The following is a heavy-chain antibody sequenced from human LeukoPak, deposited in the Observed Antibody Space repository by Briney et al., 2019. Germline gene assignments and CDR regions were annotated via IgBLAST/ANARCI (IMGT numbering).Heavy chain of an antibody. CDR3: TRGGDRSSWYRAFDI. J-gene: IGHJ3*02. Sequence: GGSLRLSCAASGFTFNNHALHWVRQAPGKGLEWVAVMSYDGSKTYYADSVKGRFTISRDNSGNTLYLQMSGLRVEDTAVYYCTRGGDRSSWYRAFDIWGQGTMVTVSP. D-gene: IGHD6-19*01. CDR2: MSYDGSKT. V-gene: IGHV3-30-3*01. CDR1: GFTFNNHA.